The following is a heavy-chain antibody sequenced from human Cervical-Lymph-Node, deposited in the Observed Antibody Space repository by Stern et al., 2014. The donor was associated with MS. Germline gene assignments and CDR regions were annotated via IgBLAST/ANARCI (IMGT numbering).Heavy chain of an antibody. CDR1: GGTFSSYA. CDR3: ARGELKEGLVRGMDV. CDR2: IIPSFGTA. D-gene: IGHD1-26*01. Sequence: VQLVESGAEVKKPGSSVKVSCKASGGTFSSYAINWVRQAPGHGLEWMGGIIPSFGTANYAQKFQGRVTINPDESTSTAYMTLNRLRSEDAAVYYCARGELKEGLVRGMDVWGQGTTVTVSS. V-gene: IGHV1-69*01. J-gene: IGHJ6*02.